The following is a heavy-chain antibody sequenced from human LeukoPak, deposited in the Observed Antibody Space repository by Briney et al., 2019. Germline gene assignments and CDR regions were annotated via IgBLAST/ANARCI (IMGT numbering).Heavy chain of an antibody. J-gene: IGHJ4*02. D-gene: IGHD3-10*01. CDR1: GGSFSAYY. Sequence: SETLSLTCAVYGGSFSAYYWSWIRQPPGKGLEWIGDINHSGSTNYNPSLKSRVTISVDTSKNQFSLKVSSVTAADTAVYYCARDGVLWFGELSSRGNDYWGQGTLVTVSS. CDR2: INHSGST. V-gene: IGHV4-34*01. CDR3: ARDGVLWFGELSSRGNDY.